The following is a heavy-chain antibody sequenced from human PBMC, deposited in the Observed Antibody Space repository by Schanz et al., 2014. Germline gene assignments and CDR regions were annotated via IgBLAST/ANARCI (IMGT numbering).Heavy chain of an antibody. V-gene: IGHV3-23*01. CDR2: ISGSGETT. CDR3: ARRVPYSFGLDV. CDR1: GFTFSSYA. Sequence: EVQLLESGGGLVQPGGSLRLSCAASGFTFSSYAMSWVRQAPGKGLEWVSAISGSGETTYYADSVKGRFTISRDNSKNALYLQMNSLRAEDTAMYYCARRVPYSFGLDVWGQGATVTVSS. D-gene: IGHD1-1*01. J-gene: IGHJ6*02.